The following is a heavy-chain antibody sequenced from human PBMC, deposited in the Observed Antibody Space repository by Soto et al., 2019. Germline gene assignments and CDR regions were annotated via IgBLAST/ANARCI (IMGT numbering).Heavy chain of an antibody. Sequence: SVKVSCKASGGTFSGYAISWVRQAPGQGLEWMGGIIPIFGTANYAQKFQGRVTITADESTSTAYMELSSLRSEDTAVYYCARAPIYCSSTSCYSDYYYGMDVWGQGTTVTVLL. CDR1: GGTFSGYA. CDR2: IIPIFGTA. D-gene: IGHD2-2*01. J-gene: IGHJ6*02. V-gene: IGHV1-69*13. CDR3: ARAPIYCSSTSCYSDYYYGMDV.